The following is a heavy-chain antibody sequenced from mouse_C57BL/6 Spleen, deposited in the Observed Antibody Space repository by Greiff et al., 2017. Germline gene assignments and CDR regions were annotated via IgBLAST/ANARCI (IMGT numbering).Heavy chain of an antibody. CDR3: TTSYYYGSSWYAMDY. CDR1: GFNIKDYY. J-gene: IGHJ4*01. D-gene: IGHD1-1*01. CDR2: IDPEDGDT. V-gene: IGHV14-1*01. Sequence: VQLQQSGAELVRPGASVKLSCTASGFNIKDYYMHWVKQRPEQGLEWIGRIDPEDGDTEYAPKFQGKATMTADTSSNTAYLQLSSLTSEDTAVYYCTTSYYYGSSWYAMDYWGQGTSVTVSS.